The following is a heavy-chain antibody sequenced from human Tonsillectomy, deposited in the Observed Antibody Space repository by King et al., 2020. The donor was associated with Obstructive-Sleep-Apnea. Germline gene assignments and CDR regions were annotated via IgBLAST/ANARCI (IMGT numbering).Heavy chain of an antibody. J-gene: IGHJ3*02. D-gene: IGHD3-22*01. CDR2: ISSSSSYI. CDR1: GFTFSSYS. V-gene: IGHV3-21*01. Sequence: VQLVESGGGLVKPGGSLRLSCAASGFTFSSYSMNWVRQAPGKGLEWVSSISSSSSYIYYADSVKGRFTISRDNAKNSLYLQMNSLRAEDTAVYYCARGAFDYDSSGYYYTPDAFDIWGQGTMVTVSS. CDR3: ARGAFDYDSSGYYYTPDAFDI.